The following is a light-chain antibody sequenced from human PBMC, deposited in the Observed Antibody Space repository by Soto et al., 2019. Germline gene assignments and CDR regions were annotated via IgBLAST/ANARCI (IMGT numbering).Light chain of an antibody. CDR2: GAS. Sequence: EIVLTQSPGTLSLSPGERATLSCRASQSVSSSYLAWYQQKPGQAPRLLIYGASSRATGIPDRLSGSGSGTDFTLTSSRLEPEDFAVYYCQQYGSSPLTFGGGTKAEIK. V-gene: IGKV3-20*01. CDR1: QSVSSSY. CDR3: QQYGSSPLT. J-gene: IGKJ4*01.